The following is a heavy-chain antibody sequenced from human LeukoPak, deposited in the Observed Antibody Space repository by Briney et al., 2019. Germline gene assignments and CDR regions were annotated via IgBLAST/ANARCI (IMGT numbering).Heavy chain of an antibody. J-gene: IGHJ4*02. CDR3: ARTNSIVVVTSSTYYFDY. CDR2: ISSSSSYI. V-gene: IGHV3-21*01. Sequence: PGGSLRLSCAASGFTFSSYSMNWVRQAPGKGLEWVSSISSSSSYIYYADSVKGRFTISRDNAKNSLYLQMNSLRAEDTAVYYCARTNSIVVVTSSTYYFDYWGQGTLVTVSS. CDR1: GFTFSSYS. D-gene: IGHD3-22*01.